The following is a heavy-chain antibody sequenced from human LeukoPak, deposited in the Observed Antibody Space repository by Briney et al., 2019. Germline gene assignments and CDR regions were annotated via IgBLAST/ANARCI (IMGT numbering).Heavy chain of an antibody. CDR1: GFTFSTYG. J-gene: IGHJ4*02. CDR3: ARDRVGATFFDY. D-gene: IGHD1-26*01. CDR2: ISSISSTI. V-gene: IGHV3-48*02. Sequence: GGSLRLSCAASGFTFSTYGMNWVRQAPGKGLEWVSYISSISSTINYADSVKGRFTISRDNAGNSLYLQMNSLRDEDTAMYYCARDRVGATFFDYWGQGTLVTVSS.